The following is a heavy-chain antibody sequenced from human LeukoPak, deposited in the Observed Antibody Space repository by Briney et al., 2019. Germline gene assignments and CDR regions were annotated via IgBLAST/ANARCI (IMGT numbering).Heavy chain of an antibody. CDR2: INGNGAST. V-gene: IGHV3-23*01. J-gene: IGHJ4*02. Sequence: GGSLRLSCAASGYTFNTHAMSWVRQAPGKGLEWVSGINGNGASTYYSDSVKGRFTISRDNSKNTLYLQMSSLRAEDAAIYYCAKDQGYSYYLDYWGQGTLVTVSS. CDR1: GYTFNTHA. D-gene: IGHD5-18*01. CDR3: AKDQGYSYYLDY.